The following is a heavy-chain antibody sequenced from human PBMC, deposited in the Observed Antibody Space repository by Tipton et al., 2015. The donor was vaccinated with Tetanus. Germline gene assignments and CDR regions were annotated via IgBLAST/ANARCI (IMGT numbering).Heavy chain of an antibody. CDR1: GGSISSYF. CDR2: IYYRGDT. Sequence: TLSLTCSVSGGSISSYFWSWIRQSPGQGPEWIGYIYYRGDTYYNPSFKGRVTISAVTSMILFSLTSVTAPDTAVYYCSRPEASGRARGLDLWGQRTKLSVS. V-gene: IGHV4-59*08. CDR3: SRPEASGRARGLDL. D-gene: IGHD3-10*01. J-gene: IGHJ3*01.